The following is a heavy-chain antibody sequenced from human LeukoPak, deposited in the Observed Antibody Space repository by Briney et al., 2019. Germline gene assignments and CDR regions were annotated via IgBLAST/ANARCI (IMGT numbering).Heavy chain of an antibody. Sequence: PSETLSLTCAVYGGSFSGYYWRWMRQPPGKGREWIGEINHSGSTNYNPSLKSRVTISVDTSKNQFSLKLSSVTAADTAVYYCARGRVEYSSSSLDYWGQGTLVTVSS. D-gene: IGHD6-6*01. CDR1: GGSFSGYY. J-gene: IGHJ4*02. CDR3: ARGRVEYSSSSLDY. V-gene: IGHV4-34*01. CDR2: INHSGST.